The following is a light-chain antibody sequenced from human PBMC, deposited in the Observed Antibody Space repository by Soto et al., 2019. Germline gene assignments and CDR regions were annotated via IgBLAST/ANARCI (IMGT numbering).Light chain of an antibody. V-gene: IGKV3-11*01. Sequence: EFFLTQSRCTLSSSPVERATVSCRASQSVSSYLAWYQQKPGQAPRLLIYDASNRATGIPARFSGSGSGTEFTLTISTLQPDDFATYYCQQYHSYRTFGQGTKVE. J-gene: IGKJ1*01. CDR2: DAS. CDR3: QQYHSYRT. CDR1: QSVSSY.